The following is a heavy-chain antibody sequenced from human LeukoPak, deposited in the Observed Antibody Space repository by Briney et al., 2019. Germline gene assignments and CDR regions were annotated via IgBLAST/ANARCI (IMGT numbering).Heavy chain of an antibody. CDR3: ARSSSGPYTYHFDY. Sequence: PGGSLRLSCAGSGFTFSSYWMSWVRQAPRKGLEWVAHIKQDGSEKHYVDSVKGRFTISRDNAKNSLYLQMNSLRDEDTAVYYCARSSSGPYTYHFDYWGQGTLVTVSS. CDR2: IKQDGSEK. CDR1: GFTFSSYW. V-gene: IGHV3-7*01. J-gene: IGHJ4*02. D-gene: IGHD6-19*01.